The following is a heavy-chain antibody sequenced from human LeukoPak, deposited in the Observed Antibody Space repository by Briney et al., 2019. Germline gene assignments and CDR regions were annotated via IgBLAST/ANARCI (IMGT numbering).Heavy chain of an antibody. Sequence: GESLKISCEGFEYKFISYWIAWMRQTPGKGLEWMGIIYPGDSDTKYSPSFQGQVTISADKSKSTVYLEWSSLKASDSATHYCARLRDAYNRGRAFEIWGQGTLVTVS. D-gene: IGHD5-24*01. CDR2: IYPGDSDT. CDR3: ARLRDAYNRGRAFEI. CDR1: EYKFISYW. J-gene: IGHJ3*02. V-gene: IGHV5-51*01.